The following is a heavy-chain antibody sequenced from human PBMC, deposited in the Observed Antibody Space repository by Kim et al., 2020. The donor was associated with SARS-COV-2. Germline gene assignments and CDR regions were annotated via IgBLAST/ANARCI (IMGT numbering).Heavy chain of an antibody. CDR3: ARDRPYYDFWRGYLTKSTYDYYYGMDV. D-gene: IGHD3-3*01. J-gene: IGHJ6*02. CDR1: GFTFSSYA. CDR2: ISYDGSNK. V-gene: IGHV3-30*04. Sequence: GGSLRLSCAASGFTFSSYAMHWVRQAPGKGLEWVAVISYDGSNKYYVDSVKGRFTISRDNSKNTLYLQMNSLRAEDTAVYYCARDRPYYDFWRGYLTKSTYDYYYGMDVWGQGTTVTVSS.